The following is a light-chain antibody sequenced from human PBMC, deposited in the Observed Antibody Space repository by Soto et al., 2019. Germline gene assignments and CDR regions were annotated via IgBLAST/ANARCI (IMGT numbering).Light chain of an antibody. CDR3: QHYGSSRT. J-gene: IGKJ1*01. CDR2: DAS. Sequence: EIVLTQSPGTLSLSPGERATLSCRASQTVSSYLAWYQQKPGQAPRLLIHDASNRATGIPDRFSGSGSGTDFTLTISRLEPEDFAVYYCQHYGSSRTFGQGTKVEIK. V-gene: IGKV3-20*01. CDR1: QTVSSY.